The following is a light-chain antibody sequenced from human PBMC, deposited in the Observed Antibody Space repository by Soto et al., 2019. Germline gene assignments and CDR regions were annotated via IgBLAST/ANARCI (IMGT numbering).Light chain of an antibody. J-gene: IGKJ4*01. CDR2: DAS. Sequence: DIQMTQSPSTLSASVGDRVTITCRASQSISGCLAWYQQKPGKAPKLLIYDASSLESGVPSRFSGTGSRTEFTLTISSLQPDDFATYYCQQYMSDVVTCGGGTKG. CDR3: QQYMSDVVT. V-gene: IGKV1-5*01. CDR1: QSISGC.